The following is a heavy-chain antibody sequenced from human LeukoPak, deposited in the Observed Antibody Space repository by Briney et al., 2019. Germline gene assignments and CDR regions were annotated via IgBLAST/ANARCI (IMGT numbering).Heavy chain of an antibody. CDR1: GFTFSSYA. Sequence: PGGSLRLSCAASGFTFSSYAMHWVRQAPGKGLEWVAVISYDGSNKYYADSVKGRFTISRDNSKNTLYLQMNSLRAEDTAVYYCAKDSAEASLLWFGESNYYYYYMDVWGKGTTVTISS. CDR3: AKDSAEASLLWFGESNYYYYYMDV. J-gene: IGHJ6*03. D-gene: IGHD3-10*01. V-gene: IGHV3-30*04. CDR2: ISYDGSNK.